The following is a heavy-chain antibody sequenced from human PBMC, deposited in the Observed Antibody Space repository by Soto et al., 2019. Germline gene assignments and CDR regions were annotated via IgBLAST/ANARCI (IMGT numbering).Heavy chain of an antibody. V-gene: IGHV2-5*02. D-gene: IGHD6-13*01. CDR3: AHSQSSSWYDY. Sequence: QITLKEYGPTLVKPTQTLTLTCTFSGFSLSTSGVGVGWIRQPPGKALEWLALIYWDDDKRYSPSLKSRLTTTKYTSKNQVALTMTNMDPVETAAYYCAHSQSSSWYDYWGQGTLVTVSS. CDR2: IYWDDDK. CDR1: GFSLSTSGVG. J-gene: IGHJ4*02.